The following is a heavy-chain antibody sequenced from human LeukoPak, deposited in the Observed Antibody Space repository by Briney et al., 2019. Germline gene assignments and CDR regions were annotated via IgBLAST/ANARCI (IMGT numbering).Heavy chain of an antibody. D-gene: IGHD2-15*01. V-gene: IGHV4-39*07. CDR1: GGSISSGTYY. CDR3: ATEPGYCSGGRCYGGWFDP. Sequence: PSETLSLTCTVSGGSISSGTYYWGWIRQAPGKGLEWIGEINQSGSTNYNPSLKSRVTISVDTSKNQFSLKLSSVTAADTAVYYCATEPGYCSGGRCYGGWFDPWGQGTLVTVSS. CDR2: INQSGST. J-gene: IGHJ5*02.